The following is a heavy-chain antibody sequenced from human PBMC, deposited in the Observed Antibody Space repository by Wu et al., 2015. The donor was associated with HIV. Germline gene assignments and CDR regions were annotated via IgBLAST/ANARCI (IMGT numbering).Heavy chain of an antibody. D-gene: IGHD4-17*01. CDR1: GYTFASFG. CDR2: ISVYNGNT. J-gene: IGHJ4*02. Sequence: QVQLVQSETEMKKPGASLKVSCKASGYTFASFGITWVRQAPGQGLEWMGWISVYNGNTNYAQKLQGRVTMTTDTSTTTAYMELRSLRSDDTAVYYCARDGSNYGDYVPDYWGQGTLVTVSS. CDR3: ARDGSNYGDYVPDY. V-gene: IGHV1-18*01.